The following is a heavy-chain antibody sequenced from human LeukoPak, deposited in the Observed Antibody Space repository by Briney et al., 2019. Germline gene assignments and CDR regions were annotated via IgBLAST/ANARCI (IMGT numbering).Heavy chain of an antibody. CDR2: IKSKTDGGTT. D-gene: IGHD3-22*01. J-gene: IGHJ4*02. CDR3: TTAPGVFYYDQGGYYFDY. V-gene: IGHV3-15*01. CDR1: GFTFNGYN. Sequence: PGGSLRLSCAASGFTFNGYNMNWVRQAPGKGLEWVGRIKSKTDGGTTDYAAPVKGRFTISRDDSKNTLYLQMNSLKTEDTAVYYCTTAPGVFYYDQGGYYFDYWGQGTLVTVSS.